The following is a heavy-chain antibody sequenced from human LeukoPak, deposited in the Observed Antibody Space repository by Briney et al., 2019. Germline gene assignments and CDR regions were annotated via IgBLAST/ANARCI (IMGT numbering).Heavy chain of an antibody. D-gene: IGHD2-15*01. J-gene: IGHJ3*02. CDR1: GYTFTSYA. CDR2: INAGNGNT. V-gene: IGHV1-3*03. CDR3: ARVSGCSGGSCYLGDAFDI. Sequence: ASVKVSCKASGYTFTSYAMHWVRQAPGQRLEWMGWINAGNGNTKYSQEFQGRVTITRDTSASTAYMELSSLRSEDMAVYYCARVSGCSGGSCYLGDAFDIWGQGTMVTVSS.